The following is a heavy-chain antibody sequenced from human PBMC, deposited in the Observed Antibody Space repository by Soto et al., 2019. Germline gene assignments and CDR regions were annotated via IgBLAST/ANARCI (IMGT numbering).Heavy chain of an antibody. CDR3: ARDSYCGGDCYPAYYFDY. V-gene: IGHV3-33*01. CDR2: IWYDGSNK. D-gene: IGHD2-21*02. J-gene: IGHJ4*02. Sequence: GGSLRLSCAASGFTFSSYGMHWVRQAPGKGLEWVAVIWYDGSNKYYADSVKGRFTISRDNSKNTLYLQMNSLRAEDTAVYYCARDSYCGGDCYPAYYFDYWGQGTLVTVSS. CDR1: GFTFSSYG.